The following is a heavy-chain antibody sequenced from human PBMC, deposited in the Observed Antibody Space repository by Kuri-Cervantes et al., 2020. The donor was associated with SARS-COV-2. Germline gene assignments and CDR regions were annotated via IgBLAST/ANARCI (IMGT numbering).Heavy chain of an antibody. CDR3: ARRVPDDYGDYRFDP. CDR1: GGSISSSSYY. V-gene: IGHV4-39*01. CDR2: ISYSGST. D-gene: IGHD4-17*01. Sequence: SETLSLTCTVSGGSISSSSYYWGWIRQPPGKGLEWIGSISYSGSTYYKPSLKSRITISVDTSKNQFSLKLSSVTAADTAVYYCARRVPDDYGDYRFDPWGQGTLVTVSS. J-gene: IGHJ5*02.